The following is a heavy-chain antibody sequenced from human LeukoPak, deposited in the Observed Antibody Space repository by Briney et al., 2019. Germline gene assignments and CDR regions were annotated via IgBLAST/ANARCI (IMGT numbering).Heavy chain of an antibody. CDR1: GFTFSSYN. CDR2: FISSSSYI. V-gene: IGHV3-21*04. Sequence: GGSLRLSWAASGFTFSSYNMNWVRQAPGKGLEWVSSFISSSSYIYYADSVKGRFTISRDNAKNSAYLQMNSLRDEDTAVYYCARSWFGDGDYWGQGTLVTVSS. D-gene: IGHD3-10*01. J-gene: IGHJ4*02. CDR3: ARSWFGDGDY.